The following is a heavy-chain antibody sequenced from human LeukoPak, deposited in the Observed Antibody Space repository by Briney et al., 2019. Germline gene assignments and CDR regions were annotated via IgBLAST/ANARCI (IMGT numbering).Heavy chain of an antibody. D-gene: IGHD3-22*01. V-gene: IGHV4-39*07. CDR2: IYYSGST. CDR3: ARDSDRYYDSSGTDLDY. Sequence: SETLSLTCTVSGGSISSSSYYWGWIRQPPGKGLEWIGSIYYSGSTYYNPSLKSRVTISVDTSKNQFSLKLSSVTAADTAVYYCARDSDRYYDSSGTDLDYWGQGTLVTVSS. J-gene: IGHJ4*02. CDR1: GGSISSSSYY.